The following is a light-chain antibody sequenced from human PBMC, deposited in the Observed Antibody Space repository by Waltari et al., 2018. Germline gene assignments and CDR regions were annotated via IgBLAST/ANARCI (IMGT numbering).Light chain of an antibody. Sequence: DFQMTHSPSSLSASVGARVTITCRESQRFSSYLSCDQQKPGRAPKLLIYASSSLEGGVQSRFSGSGSGRDFTLISSRLQPEDVATYSCQQSYSQTRTFGQGTKVEI. J-gene: IGKJ1*01. CDR2: ASS. CDR1: QRFSSY. V-gene: IGKV1-39*01. CDR3: QQSYSQTRT.